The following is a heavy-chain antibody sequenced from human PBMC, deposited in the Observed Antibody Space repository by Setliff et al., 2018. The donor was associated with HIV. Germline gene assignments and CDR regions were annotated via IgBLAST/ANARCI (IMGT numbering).Heavy chain of an antibody. CDR3: ARDRADDQYNGLDV. D-gene: IGHD3-10*01. J-gene: IGHJ3*01. Sequence: GASVKVSCKASGYTFIDYFTHWVRQAPGQGPEWMGWISPYDLSERTSQKFRGRVTMTRDTSISTAYMEFNSLTSDDTAVYYCARDRADDQYNGLDVWGQGTMVTVSS. V-gene: IGHV1-2*02. CDR2: ISPYDLSE. CDR1: GYTFIDYF.